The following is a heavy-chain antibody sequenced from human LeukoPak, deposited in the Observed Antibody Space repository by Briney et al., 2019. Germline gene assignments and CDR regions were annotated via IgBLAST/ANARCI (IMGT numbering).Heavy chain of an antibody. Sequence: PSETLSLTCAVYGGSFSGYYWSWIRQPPEKGLEWIGEINHSGSTNYKPSLKSRVTISVDTSKNQFSLKLSSVTAADTAVYYCARASLWFGDPPDYWGQGTLVTVSS. CDR2: INHSGST. D-gene: IGHD3-10*01. CDR3: ARASLWFGDPPDY. CDR1: GGSFSGYY. V-gene: IGHV4-34*01. J-gene: IGHJ4*02.